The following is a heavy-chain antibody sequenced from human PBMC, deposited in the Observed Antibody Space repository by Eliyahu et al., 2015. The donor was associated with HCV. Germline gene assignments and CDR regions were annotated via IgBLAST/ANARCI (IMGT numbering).Heavy chain of an antibody. D-gene: IGHD4-11*01. CDR1: GFTFNNYG. CDR2: ISNDGSIK. J-gene: IGHJ4*02. Sequence: QVQLEESGGGVVQPGGSLRLSCAASGFTFNNYGMHWVRQAPGKGLEWLAVISNDGSIKQYVDSVKGRFTISRENSKNTLFLQMNSLKSEDTAVYYCAKGAGEGAVLLFTETWGQGILVTVSS. CDR3: AKGAGEGAVLLFTET. V-gene: IGHV3-30*18.